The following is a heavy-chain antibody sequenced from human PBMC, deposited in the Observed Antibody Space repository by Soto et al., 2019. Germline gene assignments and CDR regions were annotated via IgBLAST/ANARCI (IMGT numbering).Heavy chain of an antibody. V-gene: IGHV3-23*01. J-gene: IGHJ5*02. D-gene: IGHD4-4*01. Sequence: EVQLFESGGGLVQPGGSLRLSCAASGFTFSSYAMSWVRQAPGKGLEWVSIISGSGRTIYYADSVKGRFTISRDKSKNTLYLQMNSLRAEDTAVYYRAKKGTVENGNDWFDPWGQGTLVTVSS. CDR1: GFTFSSYA. CDR3: AKKGTVENGNDWFDP. CDR2: ISGSGRTI.